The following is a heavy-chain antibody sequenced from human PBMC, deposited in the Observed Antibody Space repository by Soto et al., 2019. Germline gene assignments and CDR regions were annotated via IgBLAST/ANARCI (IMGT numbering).Heavy chain of an antibody. CDR1: GGSISSYY. D-gene: IGHD6-13*01. V-gene: IGHV4-59*01. J-gene: IGHJ5*02. Sequence: PSETLSLTCTVSGGSISSYYWSWIRQPPGKGLEWIGYIYYSGSTNYNPSLKSRVTISVDTSKNQFSLKLSSVTAADTAVYYCARVEAAAGSIDNWFDPWGQGTLVTVSS. CDR3: ARVEAAAGSIDNWFDP. CDR2: IYYSGST.